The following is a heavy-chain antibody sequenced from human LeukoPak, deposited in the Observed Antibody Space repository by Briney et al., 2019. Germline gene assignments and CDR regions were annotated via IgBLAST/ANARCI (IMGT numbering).Heavy chain of an antibody. J-gene: IGHJ5*02. CDR3: ATSPTSDP. Sequence: GGSLRLSCAASGFTFSSYAMSWVRQAPGKGLEWVSAISGSGDNTYYADSVKGRFTISRDNSKNTLYLQMHNLRAEDTAVYYCATSPTSDPWGQGTLVTVSS. V-gene: IGHV3-23*01. CDR2: ISGSGDNT. CDR1: GFTFSSYA.